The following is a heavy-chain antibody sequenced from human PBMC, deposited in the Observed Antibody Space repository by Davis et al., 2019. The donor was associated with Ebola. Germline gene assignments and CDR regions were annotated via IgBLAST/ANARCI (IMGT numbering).Heavy chain of an antibody. J-gene: IGHJ4*02. V-gene: IGHV4-39*01. CDR3: ARRFRRAALDS. D-gene: IGHD6-13*01. Sequence: PSETLSLTCTVSGDSIDNSNFFWGWIRQSPEKGLEWIASIYFSGTTHYNPSLQSRVTISVDTSKNQISLKVKSVTAADTAVYFCARRFRRAALDSWGQGTLVTVSS. CDR2: IYFSGTT. CDR1: GDSIDNSNFF.